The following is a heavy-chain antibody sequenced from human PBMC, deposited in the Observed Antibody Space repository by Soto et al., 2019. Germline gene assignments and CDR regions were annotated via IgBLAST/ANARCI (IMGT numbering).Heavy chain of an antibody. Sequence: QVQLQESGPGLVQPSQTLSLTCTVSGGSISTVTYAWIRQPPDKGLEWIGHIYSGGNIYYNPSLRGRVTISVDTSKNQFSLNLNSVSAADTAVYYCTKGPSGDKVDSWGQGTLVTVSS. J-gene: IGHJ4*02. CDR2: IYSGGNI. D-gene: IGHD7-27*01. CDR3: TKGPSGDKVDS. CDR1: GGSISTVT. V-gene: IGHV4-30-4*01.